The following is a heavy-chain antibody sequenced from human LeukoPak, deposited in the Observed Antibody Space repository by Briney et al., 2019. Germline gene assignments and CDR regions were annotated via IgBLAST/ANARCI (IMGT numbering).Heavy chain of an antibody. CDR3: AREGDPGPYCSGGSCHGSYVKDAFDI. V-gene: IGHV3-9*01. Sequence: GGSLRLSCAASGFTFDDYAMHWVRQAPGKGLEWVSGISWNSGSIGYADSVKGRFTISRDNSKNTLYLQMNSLRAEDTAVYYCAREGDPGPYCSGGSCHGSYVKDAFDIWGQGTMVTVSS. D-gene: IGHD2-15*01. CDR2: ISWNSGSI. CDR1: GFTFDDYA. J-gene: IGHJ3*02.